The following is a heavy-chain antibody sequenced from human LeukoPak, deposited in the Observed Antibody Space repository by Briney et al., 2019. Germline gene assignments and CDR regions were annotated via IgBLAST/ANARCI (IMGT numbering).Heavy chain of an antibody. Sequence: GESLQISCKGSGYIFTSYWIGWVRQMPGKGLEWMGIIYPGDSDTRYSPSFQGQVTISADKSISTAYLQWSSLKASDTAMYYCARQGKGAYSSGWVDAFDIWGQGTMVTVSS. J-gene: IGHJ3*02. V-gene: IGHV5-51*01. CDR2: IYPGDSDT. CDR3: ARQGKGAYSSGWVDAFDI. CDR1: GYIFTSYW. D-gene: IGHD6-19*01.